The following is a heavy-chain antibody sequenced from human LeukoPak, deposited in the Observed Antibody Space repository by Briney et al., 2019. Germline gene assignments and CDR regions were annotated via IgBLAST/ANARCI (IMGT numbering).Heavy chain of an antibody. CDR1: GFTFSSYA. J-gene: IGHJ4*02. CDR2: ISYDGSNK. V-gene: IGHV3-30*04. Sequence: GGSLRLSCAASGFTFSSYAMHWVRQAPGKGLGWVAVISYDGSNKYYADSVKGRFTISRDNSKNTLYLQMNSLRAEDTAVYYCARDLGITMIVVVLDYWGQGTLVTVSS. D-gene: IGHD3-22*01. CDR3: ARDLGITMIVVVLDY.